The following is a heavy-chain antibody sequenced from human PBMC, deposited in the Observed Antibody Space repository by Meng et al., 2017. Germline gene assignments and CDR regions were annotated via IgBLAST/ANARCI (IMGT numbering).Heavy chain of an antibody. J-gene: IGHJ5*02. CDR2: ISYSGAT. Sequence: QVQLQESGPRLVRPSQTLSLTCPVSGPSISSAVFWIWIRQPPGKDLEWIGYISYSGATHYNPSLKSRLTISVDTAKNQFSLSLSSVTAADTAVYYCARVVGDCASCYKGWFDPWGQGTLVTVSS. D-gene: IGHD2-2*02. CDR1: GPSISSAVF. V-gene: IGHV4-30-4*01. CDR3: ARVVGDCASCYKGWFDP.